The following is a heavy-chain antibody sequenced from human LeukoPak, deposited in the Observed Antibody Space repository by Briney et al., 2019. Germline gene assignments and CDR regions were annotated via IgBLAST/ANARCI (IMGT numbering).Heavy chain of an antibody. J-gene: IGHJ6*02. D-gene: IGHD3-10*01. CDR2: ITNDGSRR. CDR3: VKSSGTNDYGMDA. Sequence: GGSLRLSCAASGFIFNRCGMHWVRQAPGKGLEWVAVITNDGSRRYYTDSVKGRFTISRDNSENTLSLQMNSLRDEDTAVYYCVKSSGTNDYGMDAWGQGTTVTVPS. V-gene: IGHV3-30*18. CDR1: GFIFNRCG.